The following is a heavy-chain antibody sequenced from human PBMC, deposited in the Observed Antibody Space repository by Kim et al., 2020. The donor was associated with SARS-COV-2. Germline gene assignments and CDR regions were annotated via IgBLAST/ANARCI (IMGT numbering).Heavy chain of an antibody. CDR2: FKPKRGNT. D-gene: IGHD3-16*01. J-gene: IGHJ4*02. CDR3: VHGGIYYDDSGHGGH. CDR1: GYIFTDFY. V-gene: IGHV1-2*06. Sequence: ASVKVSCKASGYIFTDFYMHWVRQAPGQGFEWVGRFKPKRGNTDYAPEFQGRVTLTGDTSSGTAYMELSSLRSDDTAMYYCVHGGIYYDDSGHGGHWGQGTLVTVSS.